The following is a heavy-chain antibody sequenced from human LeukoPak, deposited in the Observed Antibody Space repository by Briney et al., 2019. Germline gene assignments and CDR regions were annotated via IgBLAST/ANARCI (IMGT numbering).Heavy chain of an antibody. V-gene: IGHV4-34*01. CDR1: GGSFSGYY. CDR2: INHSGST. D-gene: IGHD2-15*01. CDR3: ARGGRVVVAATDP. Sequence: PSETLSLTCAVYGGSFSGYYWSWIRQPPGKGLEWIGEINHSGSTNYNPSLKSRVTISVGTSKNQFSLKLSSVTAADTAVYYCARGGRVVVAATDPWGQGTLVTVSS. J-gene: IGHJ5*02.